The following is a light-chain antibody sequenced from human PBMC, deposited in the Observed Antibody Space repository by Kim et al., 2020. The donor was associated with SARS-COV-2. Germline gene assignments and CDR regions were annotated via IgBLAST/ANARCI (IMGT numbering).Light chain of an antibody. CDR3: QQYGSSPQT. J-gene: IGKJ4*01. CDR2: AAS. CDR1: QSVSSNY. Sequence: SPGERATLSCRASQSVSSNYLAWYQQKPGQAPRLLIYAASSRATSIPDRFSGSGSGTDFTLTISRLEPEDFAVYYCQQYGSSPQTFGGGTKVDIK. V-gene: IGKV3-20*01.